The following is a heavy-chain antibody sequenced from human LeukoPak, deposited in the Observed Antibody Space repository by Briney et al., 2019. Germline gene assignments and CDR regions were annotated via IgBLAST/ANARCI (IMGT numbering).Heavy chain of an antibody. CDR3: ARARGIVGAPGYMDV. V-gene: IGHV3-21*01. D-gene: IGHD1-26*01. J-gene: IGHJ6*03. Sequence: GGSLRLSCAASGFSFSAYAMNWVRQAPGKGLEWVSSISSSSSYIYYADSVKGRFTISRDNAKNSLYLQMNSLRAEDTAVYYCARARGIVGAPGYMDVWGKGTTVTVSS. CDR1: GFSFSAYA. CDR2: ISSSSSYI.